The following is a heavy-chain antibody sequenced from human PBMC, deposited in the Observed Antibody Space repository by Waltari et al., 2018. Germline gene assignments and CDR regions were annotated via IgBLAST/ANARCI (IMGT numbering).Heavy chain of an antibody. V-gene: IGHV3-23*01. D-gene: IGHD6-13*01. CDR2: INNGGVDK. CDR1: GFSFTEYA. Sequence: EVQLLESGGGVAQPGGSLTLSCAASGFSFTEYAMSWVRQTPDRGLEWVSGINNGGVDKYYTDSVKGRFTISRDNSRNTLYLQMSSLRAEDTAVYYCAKEIGVLGTPVFDYWGQGILVSVSS. CDR3: AKEIGVLGTPVFDY. J-gene: IGHJ4*02.